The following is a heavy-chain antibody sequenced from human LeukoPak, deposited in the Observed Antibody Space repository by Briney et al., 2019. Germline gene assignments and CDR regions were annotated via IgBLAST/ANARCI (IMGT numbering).Heavy chain of an antibody. J-gene: IGHJ6*02. Sequence: SETLSLTCSVSGGSIGSYHWSWIRQTPGKGLEWIGHIHYTWNAKYNPSLKSRVTISLDRSNSQFSLRLSSVTAADTAVYYCARMASKGGMDVWGQGTTVTVS. D-gene: IGHD5-24*01. CDR1: GGSIGSYH. CDR2: IHYTWNA. CDR3: ARMASKGGMDV. V-gene: IGHV4-59*01.